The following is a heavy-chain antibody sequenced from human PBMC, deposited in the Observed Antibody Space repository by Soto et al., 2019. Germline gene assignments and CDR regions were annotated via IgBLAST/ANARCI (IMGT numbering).Heavy chain of an antibody. Sequence: SETLSLTCAVYGGSFSGYYLSGSRQPPGKGLEWIVERNHSGSTNYNPSLKSRVTISVDTSKNQFSLKLSSVTAADTAVYYCARGRITVTHFYYYYYGMDVWGQGTTVTVSS. CDR2: RNHSGST. D-gene: IGHD4-4*01. CDR1: GGSFSGYY. J-gene: IGHJ6*02. CDR3: ARGRITVTHFYYYYYGMDV. V-gene: IGHV4-34*01.